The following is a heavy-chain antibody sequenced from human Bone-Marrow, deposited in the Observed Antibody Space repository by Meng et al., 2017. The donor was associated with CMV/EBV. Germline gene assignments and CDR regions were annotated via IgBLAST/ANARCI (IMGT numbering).Heavy chain of an antibody. CDR1: GGSISSGDYY. V-gene: IGHV4-30-4*08. CDR3: VSLSPAPSWYSP. Sequence: SEPLSLTCTVSGGSISSGDYYWSWIRQPPGKGLEWIGYTSYTGDTHYNPSLNTRVTFSLDTSKSQFSLKLNSVTAADTAKYYLVSLSPAPSWYSPLRPGTLVTVSS. J-gene: IGHJ5*02. CDR2: TSYTGDT. D-gene: IGHD6-13*01.